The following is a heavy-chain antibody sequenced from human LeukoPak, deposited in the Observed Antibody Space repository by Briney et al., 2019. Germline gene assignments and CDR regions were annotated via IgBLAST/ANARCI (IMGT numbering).Heavy chain of an antibody. CDR2: ISYSGST. J-gene: IGHJ5*02. CDR3: ARHAGWLDNWFDP. CDR1: GGSISSYY. Sequence: IPSETLSLTCTVSGGSISSYYWSWIRQPPGKGLEWVGYISYSGSTNYSPSLKSRLSISVDTSKNQISLKLSSVTAADTAVYYCARHAGWLDNWFDPWGQGTLVTVSS. V-gene: IGHV4-59*08. D-gene: IGHD6-19*01.